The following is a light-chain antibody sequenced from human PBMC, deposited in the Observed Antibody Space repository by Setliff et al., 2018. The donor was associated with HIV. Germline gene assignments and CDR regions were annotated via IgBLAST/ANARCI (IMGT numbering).Light chain of an antibody. V-gene: IGLV1-44*01. J-gene: IGLJ1*01. CDR1: ISNIKSNP. Sequence: QSALTQPPSASGTPGQRVTISFSGSISNIKSNPVNWLQQLPGTAPKLLIYDNNKRPSGVPDRFSGSKSGTSASLAISGLQSEDEADYYCSSFTSTNTRVFGTGTKVTVL. CDR3: SSFTSTNTRV. CDR2: DNN.